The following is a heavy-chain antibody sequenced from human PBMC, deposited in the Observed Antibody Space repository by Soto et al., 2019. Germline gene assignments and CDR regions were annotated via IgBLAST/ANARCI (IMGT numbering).Heavy chain of an antibody. Sequence: SETLSLSCTVSGGSISSYYWSWIRQPPGKGLEWIGYIYYSGSTNYNPSLKSRVTISVDTSKNQFSLKLSSVTAADTAVYYCARGSGWRILDYWGQGTLVTSPQ. J-gene: IGHJ4*02. CDR1: GGSISSYY. CDR3: ARGSGWRILDY. CDR2: IYYSGST. D-gene: IGHD6-19*01. V-gene: IGHV4-59*01.